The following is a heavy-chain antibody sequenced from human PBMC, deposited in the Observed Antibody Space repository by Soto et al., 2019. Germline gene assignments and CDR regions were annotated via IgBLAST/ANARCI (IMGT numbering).Heavy chain of an antibody. V-gene: IGHV3-30*03. CDR1: GFTFYTSA. CDR2: ISYDGNSK. J-gene: IGHJ4*02. D-gene: IGHD1-26*01. Sequence: QVQLVESGGGVVQPGRSLRLSCAASGFTFYTSALHWVRRAPGKGLEWVTFISYDGNSKYYTDSVKGRFTISRDNSKNTLYLQMNSLRAEDTAVYYCAMRVGATDYWGQGTLVIVSS. CDR3: AMRVGATDY.